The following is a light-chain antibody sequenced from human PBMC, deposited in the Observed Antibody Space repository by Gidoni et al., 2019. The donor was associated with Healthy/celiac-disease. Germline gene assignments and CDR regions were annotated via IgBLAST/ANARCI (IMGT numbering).Light chain of an antibody. Sequence: DVVMTQSPLPLPVPLAQTASLSCRGRQSVVYSDENTILNWFQQRPGKSPRRLIYMVSNRDSGVPDRFSGSGSGTDFTLKISRVEAEDVGVYYCMQGTHWPLIMCTFGQGTKLEIK. V-gene: IGKV2-30*01. J-gene: IGKJ2*02. CDR1: QSVVYSDENTI. CDR2: MVS. CDR3: MQGTHWPLIMCT.